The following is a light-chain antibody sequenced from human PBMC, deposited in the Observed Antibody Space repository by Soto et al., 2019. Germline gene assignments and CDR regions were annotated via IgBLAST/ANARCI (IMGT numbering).Light chain of an antibody. CDR2: VAS. CDR1: QDIRNW. V-gene: IGKV1-12*01. CDR3: QQAHNFPIT. Sequence: DIQLTQSPSSVSASAGDRVTITCRASQDIRNWLAWYQQTPGKPPKLLIYVASSLQSGGPSRFSGSGSGTDFTLTISDLQPEDSATYYCQQAHNFPITFGQGTRLEIK. J-gene: IGKJ5*01.